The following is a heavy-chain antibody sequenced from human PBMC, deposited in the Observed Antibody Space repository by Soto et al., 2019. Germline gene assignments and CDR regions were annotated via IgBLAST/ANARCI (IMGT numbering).Heavy chain of an antibody. CDR2: VYARGGT. Sequence: SETLSLTCTVSGASINDYCWNWIRQPAGKGLEWIGRVYARGGTYYNPSLQSRLTMSLDTSKNQLSLSLSSVTAADAAVYYCAREISMALNYWGQGTLVTVSS. V-gene: IGHV4-4*07. D-gene: IGHD3-10*01. J-gene: IGHJ4*02. CDR1: GASINDYC. CDR3: AREISMALNY.